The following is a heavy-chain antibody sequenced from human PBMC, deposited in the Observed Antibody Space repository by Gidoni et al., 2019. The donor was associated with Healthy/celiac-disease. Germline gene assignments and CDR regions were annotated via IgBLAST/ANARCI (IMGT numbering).Heavy chain of an antibody. CDR1: GFPFSNAW. CDR2: IKSKTDGGTT. CDR3: TTDGLSRPDIVVVVASTANIDY. D-gene: IGHD2-15*01. Sequence: EVQLVESGGGLVKPGGSLRLSCAASGFPFSNAWMSWVRQAPGKGLEWVGRIKSKTDGGTTDYAAPVKGRFTISRDDSKNTLYLQMNSLKTEDTAVYYCTTDGLSRPDIVVVVASTANIDYWGQGTLVTVSS. V-gene: IGHV3-15*01. J-gene: IGHJ4*02.